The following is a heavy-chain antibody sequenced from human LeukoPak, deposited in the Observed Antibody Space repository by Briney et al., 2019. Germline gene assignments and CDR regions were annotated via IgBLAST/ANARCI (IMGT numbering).Heavy chain of an antibody. J-gene: IGHJ6*03. CDR2: INPNSGGT. Sequence: ASVKVSCKASGYTFTGYYIHWVRQAPGQGLEWMGWINPNSGGTNYALKFQGRVTMTRDTSIRTAYMELSRLRSDDTAVYYCARDKVAAAGLQADDYYYYYMDVWGKGTTVTVSS. D-gene: IGHD6-13*01. V-gene: IGHV1-2*02. CDR1: GYTFTGYY. CDR3: ARDKVAAAGLQADDYYYYYMDV.